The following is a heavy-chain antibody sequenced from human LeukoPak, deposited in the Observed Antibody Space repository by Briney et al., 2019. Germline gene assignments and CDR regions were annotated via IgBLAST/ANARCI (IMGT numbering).Heavy chain of an antibody. J-gene: IGHJ3*02. Sequence: SETLSLTCTVYGGSFSGYYWSWIRQPPGKGLEWIGEINHSGTTNYNPSLKSRVTISVDTSKNKFSLKVTSVTAADTAVYYCARRRISADVFDIWGQGTMVTVSS. CDR2: INHSGTT. CDR3: ARRRISADVFDI. CDR1: GGSFSGYY. V-gene: IGHV4-34*01.